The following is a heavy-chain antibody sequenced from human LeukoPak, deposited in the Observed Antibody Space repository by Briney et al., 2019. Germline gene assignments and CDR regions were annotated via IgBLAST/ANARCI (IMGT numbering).Heavy chain of an antibody. CDR3: ARFRGGSDSRGFDP. CDR2: IYYSGST. Sequence: SETLSLTCTVSGGSISSYFWGWIRQPPGTELEWIGIIYYSGSTYYNPSLKSRVTISLDTSKNQFSLKLTSVTAADTAVYYCARFRGGSDSRGFDPWGQGTLVTVSS. J-gene: IGHJ5*02. CDR1: GGSISSYF. D-gene: IGHD3-22*01. V-gene: IGHV4-39*07.